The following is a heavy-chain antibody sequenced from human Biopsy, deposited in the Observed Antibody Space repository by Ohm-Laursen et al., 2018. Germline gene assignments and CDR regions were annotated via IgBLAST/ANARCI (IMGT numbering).Heavy chain of an antibody. CDR1: GYTFTDYF. D-gene: IGHD1-1*01. V-gene: IGHV1-2*02. Sequence: ASVKVSCKASGYTFTDYFLHWVRQAPGQGPEWMGWISPSSGGTNYAQKFQGRVTMIRDTSATTGYMELSSLRSDDTAVYYCAKRGVERGRPLAYWGQGTLVTVSS. CDR3: AKRGVERGRPLAY. CDR2: ISPSSGGT. J-gene: IGHJ4*02.